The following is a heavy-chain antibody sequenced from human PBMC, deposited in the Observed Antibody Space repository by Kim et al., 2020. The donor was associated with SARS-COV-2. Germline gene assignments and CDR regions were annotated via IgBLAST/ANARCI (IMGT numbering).Heavy chain of an antibody. V-gene: IGHV1-46*01. J-gene: IGHJ4*02. CDR2: INPSGGST. Sequence: ASVKVSCKASGYTFTSYYMHWVRQAPGQGLEWMGIINPSGGSTSYAQKFQGRVTMTRDTSTSTVYMELSSLRSEDTAVYYCARGKGFKYSSSWLYFDYWGQGTLVTVSS. CDR3: ARGKGFKYSSSWLYFDY. D-gene: IGHD6-13*01. CDR1: GYTFTSYY.